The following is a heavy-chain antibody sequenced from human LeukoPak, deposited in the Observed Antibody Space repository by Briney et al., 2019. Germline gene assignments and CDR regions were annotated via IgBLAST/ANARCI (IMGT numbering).Heavy chain of an antibody. CDR1: GFTFDDYA. CDR2: ISGDGGST. J-gene: IGHJ4*02. D-gene: IGHD5-24*01. CDR3: AKTKGEMATILPIDY. Sequence: GGSLRLSCAASGFTFDDYAMHWVRQAPGKGLEWVSLISGDGGSTYYADSVKGGFTISRDNSKNSLYLQMNSLRTEDTALYYCAKTKGEMATILPIDYWGQGTLVTVSS. V-gene: IGHV3-43*02.